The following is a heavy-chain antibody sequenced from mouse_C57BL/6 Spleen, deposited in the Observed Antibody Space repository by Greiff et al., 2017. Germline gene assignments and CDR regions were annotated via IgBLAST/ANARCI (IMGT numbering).Heavy chain of an antibody. D-gene: IGHD1-1*01. CDR3: ARFYYYGSSYVGWYFDV. CDR2: IDPEDGET. CDR1: GFNIKDYY. Sequence: VQLKESGAELVKPGASVKLSCTASGFNIKDYYMHWVKQRTEQGLEWIGRIDPEDGETKYAPKFPGKATITADTSSNTAYLQLSSLTSEDTAVYYCARFYYYGSSYVGWYFDVWGTGTTVTVSS. V-gene: IGHV14-2*01. J-gene: IGHJ1*03.